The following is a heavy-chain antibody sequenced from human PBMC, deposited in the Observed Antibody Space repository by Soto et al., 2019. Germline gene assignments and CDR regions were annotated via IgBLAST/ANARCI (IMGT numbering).Heavy chain of an antibody. D-gene: IGHD3-3*02. V-gene: IGHV1-2*04. Sequence: ASVKVSCKASGYTFTGYYMHWVRQAPGQGLEWMGWINPNSGGTNYAQKFQGWVTMTRDTSISTAYMELSRLRSDDTAVYYCARAGKYRETFLDYWGQGTLVTVS. CDR3: ARAGKYRETFLDY. CDR2: INPNSGGT. J-gene: IGHJ4*02. CDR1: GYTFTGYY.